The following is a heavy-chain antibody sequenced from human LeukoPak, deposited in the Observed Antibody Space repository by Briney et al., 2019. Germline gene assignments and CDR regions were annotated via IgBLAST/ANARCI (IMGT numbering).Heavy chain of an antibody. Sequence: GGSLRLSCAASGFTFSRYGMHWVRQAPGKGLEWVAVISYDGSNKYYGDSVKGRFTISRDNSKNTLYLQMNSLRAEDTAVYYRAKPLDSSGYYAFDIWGQGTMVTVSS. CDR2: ISYDGSNK. J-gene: IGHJ3*02. V-gene: IGHV3-30*18. CDR3: AKPLDSSGYYAFDI. CDR1: GFTFSRYG. D-gene: IGHD3-22*01.